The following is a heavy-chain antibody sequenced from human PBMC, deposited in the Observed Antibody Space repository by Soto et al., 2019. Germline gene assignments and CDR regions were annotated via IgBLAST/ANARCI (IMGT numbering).Heavy chain of an antibody. J-gene: IGHJ4*02. V-gene: IGHV1-69*05. CDR3: ARAVNTAMAVFDY. CDR2: IIPIFGTT. D-gene: IGHD5-18*01. Sequence: QVQLVQSGAEVKKPGSSVNVSCKASGGTFSNHAIIWVRQAPGQGLEWMGGIIPIFGTTNYAQKFQGRVTNTSEESTGTAYMELSSLRSEDTAVYYCARAVNTAMAVFDYWGQGTLVTVSS. CDR1: GGTFSNHA.